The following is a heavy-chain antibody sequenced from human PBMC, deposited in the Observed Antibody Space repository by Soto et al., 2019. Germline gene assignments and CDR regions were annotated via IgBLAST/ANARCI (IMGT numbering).Heavy chain of an antibody. J-gene: IGHJ4*02. D-gene: IGHD1-1*01. Sequence: EVQLVESGGGLIQPGGSLRLSCAASGFTVSSNYMSWVRQAPGKGLEWVSVIYSGGSTYYADSVKGRFTISRDNSKNTLYLQMNSLRAEDTAVYYCASLQGGWNPRGFFDYWGQGTLVTVSS. CDR3: ASLQGGWNPRGFFDY. CDR2: IYSGGST. V-gene: IGHV3-53*01. CDR1: GFTVSSNY.